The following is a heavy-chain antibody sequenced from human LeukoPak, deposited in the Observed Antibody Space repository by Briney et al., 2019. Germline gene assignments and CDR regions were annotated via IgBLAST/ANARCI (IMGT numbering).Heavy chain of an antibody. CDR2: IYYTGST. D-gene: IGHD2-8*01. V-gene: IGHV4-39*07. Sequence: PSETLSLTCTVSRGSISSSTYYWSWVRQPPGKGLEWIASIYYTGSTYYNPSLKSRATISLDMSKSEFSLTMSSVTAADTAVYFCTAEKNGSPHYWGQGTQVTVSS. CDR3: TAEKNGSPHY. J-gene: IGHJ4*02. CDR1: RGSISSSTYY.